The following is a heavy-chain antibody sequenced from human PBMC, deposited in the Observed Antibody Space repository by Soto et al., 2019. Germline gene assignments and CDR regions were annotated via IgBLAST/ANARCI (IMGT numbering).Heavy chain of an antibody. J-gene: IGHJ2*01. CDR2: INAGTGNT. Sequence: ASVKVSCKASGYTFANYAMHWVRQAPGQRLEWMGWINAGTGNTKYSQKFQGRVTVTRDTSATTAYMELSSLRSEDTAVYYCAREDDSSNWHFDLWGRGTLVTVSS. D-gene: IGHD2-15*01. CDR3: AREDDSSNWHFDL. CDR1: GYTFANYA. V-gene: IGHV1-3*01.